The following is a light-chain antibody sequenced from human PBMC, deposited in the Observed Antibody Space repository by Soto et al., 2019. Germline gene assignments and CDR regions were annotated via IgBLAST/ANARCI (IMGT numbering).Light chain of an antibody. V-gene: IGLV2-23*01. CDR3: SSYAGSITYVL. J-gene: IGLJ2*01. Sequence: QSALTQPASVSGSPGQSITISCTGTSSDVGSYDLVSWYQQHPGKAPKLMIYEDTKRPLGVSHRFSASKSGNTASLTVSGLQAEDEAEYYCSSYAGSITYVLFGGGTKLTVL. CDR1: SSDVGSYDL. CDR2: EDT.